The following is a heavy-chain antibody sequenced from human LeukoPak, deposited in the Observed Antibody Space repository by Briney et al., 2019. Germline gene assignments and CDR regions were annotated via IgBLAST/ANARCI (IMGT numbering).Heavy chain of an antibody. J-gene: IGHJ4*02. CDR2: IYSSDYI. Sequence: GGSLRLSCAASGFLVNANHMNWVRQAPGKGLEWVSIIYSSDYIYYADSVKGRFTISRDNSKNTLYLQMNSLRAEDTAVYYCARDANYYGSGSYYHQFDYWGQGTLVTVSS. CDR1: GFLVNANH. D-gene: IGHD3-10*01. CDR3: ARDANYYGSGSYYHQFDY. V-gene: IGHV3-66*01.